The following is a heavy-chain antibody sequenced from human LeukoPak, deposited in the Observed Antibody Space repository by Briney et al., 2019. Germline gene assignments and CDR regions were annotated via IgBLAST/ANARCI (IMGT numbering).Heavy chain of an antibody. V-gene: IGHV3-48*04. CDR2: IGSVSSPL. J-gene: IGHJ4*02. D-gene: IGHD1-1*01. Sequence: GGSLRLSCAASGLTFSSNAMTWVRQAPGKGLEWIAYIGSVSSPLFYANSVKGRFTISRDNAKNSLYLQMTSLGAEDAAVYYCASGDLVETDYWGRGTLVTVCS. CDR1: GLTFSSNA. CDR3: ASGDLVETDY.